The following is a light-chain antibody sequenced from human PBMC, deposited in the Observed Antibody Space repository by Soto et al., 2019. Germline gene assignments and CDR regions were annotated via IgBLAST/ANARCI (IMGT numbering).Light chain of an antibody. CDR2: EDN. V-gene: IGLV1-51*02. CDR3: VTLDGHLSAGV. J-gene: IGLJ2*01. Sequence: QSVLTQPPSVSAAPGQTVTISCSGGSSNIENNYVSWYQHFPGTAHKLLIYEDNNRPSGIPDRFSGSKSGTSATLGVSGLQTGDEADYYCVTLDGHLSAGVFGGGTKLTVL. CDR1: SSNIENNY.